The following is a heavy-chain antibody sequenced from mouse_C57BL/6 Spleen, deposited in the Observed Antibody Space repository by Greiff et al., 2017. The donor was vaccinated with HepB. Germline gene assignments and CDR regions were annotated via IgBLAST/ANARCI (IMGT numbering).Heavy chain of an antibody. CDR2: INPSNGGT. V-gene: IGHV1-53*01. Sequence: VQLQQPGTELVKPGASVKLSCKASGYTFTSYWMHWVKQRPGQGLEWIGNINPSNGGTNYNEKFKSKATLTVDKSSSTAYMQLSSLTSEDSAVYYCARLTSMITTNYYAMDYWGQGTSVTVSS. D-gene: IGHD2-4*01. CDR1: GYTFTSYW. J-gene: IGHJ4*01. CDR3: ARLTSMITTNYYAMDY.